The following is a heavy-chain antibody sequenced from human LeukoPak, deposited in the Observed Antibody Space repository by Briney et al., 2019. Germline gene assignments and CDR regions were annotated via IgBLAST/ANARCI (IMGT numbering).Heavy chain of an antibody. Sequence: GGSLRLSCAASGFTFSDYYMSWIRQAPGKGLEWVSYISSSGSTIHYVDSVKGRVTNSRDNAKNSLYLQMNSLRDEDTAVYYCASIGGAGIAAAGSETPYYFDYWGQGTLVTVSS. J-gene: IGHJ4*02. V-gene: IGHV3-11*01. D-gene: IGHD6-13*01. CDR3: ASIGGAGIAAAGSETPYYFDY. CDR2: ISSSGSTI. CDR1: GFTFSDYY.